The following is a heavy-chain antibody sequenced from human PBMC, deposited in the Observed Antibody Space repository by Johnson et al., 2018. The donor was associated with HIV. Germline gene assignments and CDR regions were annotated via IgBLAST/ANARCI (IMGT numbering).Heavy chain of an antibody. CDR3: TSVSSGWYGGAFDI. Sequence: VQLVESGGGVVQPGRSLRLSCAASGFTFSSYAMHWVRQAPGKGLEWVGRIKTKTDGGTTDYPAPVKGRFTISRDDSKNTLYLQMNSLKLEDTAVYYCTSVSSGWYGGAFDIWGQGTMVTVSS. CDR2: IKTKTDGGTT. V-gene: IGHV3-15*01. CDR1: GFTFSSYA. D-gene: IGHD6-19*01. J-gene: IGHJ3*02.